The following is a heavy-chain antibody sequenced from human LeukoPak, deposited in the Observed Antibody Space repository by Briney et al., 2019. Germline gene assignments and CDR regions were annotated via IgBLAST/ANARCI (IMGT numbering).Heavy chain of an antibody. CDR1: GGSINSGSFY. CDR3: ARDRGTSNNYYYYMDV. Sequence: SETLSLTCTVPGGSINSGSFYWNWIRQSAGKGLEWIGHVYTTGTTNCNPSLRSRVTISLDTSKNQFSLNLNSVTAADTAVYYCARDRGTSNNYYYYMDVWGKGTTVTVSS. D-gene: IGHD1-1*01. J-gene: IGHJ6*03. CDR2: VYTTGTT. V-gene: IGHV4-61*09.